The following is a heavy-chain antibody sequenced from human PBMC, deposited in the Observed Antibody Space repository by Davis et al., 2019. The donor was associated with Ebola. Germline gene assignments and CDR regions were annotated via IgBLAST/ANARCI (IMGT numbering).Heavy chain of an antibody. D-gene: IGHD3-3*02. CDR2: ISGSGGST. CDR3: AKDLAPSAFYYGMDV. V-gene: IGHV3-23*01. CDR1: GFTFSSYA. J-gene: IGHJ6*02. Sequence: GESLKISCVASGFTFSSYAMSWVRQAPGKGLEWVSAISGSGGSTYYADSVKGRFTISRDNSKNTLYLQMNSLRAEDTAVYYCAKDLAPSAFYYGMDVWGQGTTVTVSS.